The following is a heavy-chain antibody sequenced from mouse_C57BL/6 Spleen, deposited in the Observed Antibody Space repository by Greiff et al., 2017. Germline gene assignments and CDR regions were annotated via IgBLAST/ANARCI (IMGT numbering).Heavy chain of an antibody. D-gene: IGHD4-1*02. V-gene: IGHV3-8*01. CDR1: GYSITSDY. CDR3: ARYQLGRGYFDY. CDR2: ISYSGSN. Sequence: VQLQQSGPGLAKPSQTLSLTCSVTGYSITSDYWNWIRKFPGNKLEYMGYISYSGSNYYNPTLKSRISIIRDTSKNQYYLQLNSVTTEDTATYYCARYQLGRGYFDYWGQGTTLTVSS. J-gene: IGHJ2*01.